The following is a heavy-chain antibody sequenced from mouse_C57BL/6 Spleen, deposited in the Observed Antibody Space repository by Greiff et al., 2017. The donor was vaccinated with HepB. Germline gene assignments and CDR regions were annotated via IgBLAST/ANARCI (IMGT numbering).Heavy chain of an antibody. Sequence: QVQLQQSGAELVKPGASVKISCKASGYAFSSYWMNWVKQRPGKGLEWIGQIYPGDGDTNYNGKFKGKATLTADKSSSTAYMQLSSLTSEDSAVYFCASFNWDRTYFDYWGQGTTLTVSS. CDR1: GYAFSSYW. CDR3: ASFNWDRTYFDY. J-gene: IGHJ2*01. D-gene: IGHD4-1*02. CDR2: IYPGDGDT. V-gene: IGHV1-80*01.